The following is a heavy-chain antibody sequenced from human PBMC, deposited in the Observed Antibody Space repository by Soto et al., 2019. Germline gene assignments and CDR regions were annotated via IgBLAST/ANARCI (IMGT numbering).Heavy chain of an antibody. D-gene: IGHD6-19*01. Sequence: QVQLVESGGGVVQPGRSLRLSCAASGFTFSSYGMHWVRQAPGKGLEWVAVIWYDGSNKYYADSVKGRFTISRDNSKNSLYLKMNSVGAEDTAVYYCAKGFTDGGWCPGREKLFAHLLDYWGQGTLVTVSS. CDR3: AKGFTDGGWCPGREKLFAHLLDY. CDR1: GFTFSSYG. V-gene: IGHV3-33*06. CDR2: IWYDGSNK. J-gene: IGHJ4*02.